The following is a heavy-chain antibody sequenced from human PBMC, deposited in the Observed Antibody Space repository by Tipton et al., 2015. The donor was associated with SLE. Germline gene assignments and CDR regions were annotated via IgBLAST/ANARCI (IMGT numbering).Heavy chain of an antibody. CDR1: GDSMNNYY. Sequence: TLSLTCSVSGDSMNNYYWSWIRQPAGTGLEWIGRIYTSGATDDNPSLKSRVTMSVDMSKNQFSLKLTSVTAADTAVYYCARYGSQMGVNAFDIWGQGTMVTVSS. V-gene: IGHV4-4*07. CDR2: IYTSGAT. D-gene: IGHD3-10*01. CDR3: ARYGSQMGVNAFDI. J-gene: IGHJ3*02.